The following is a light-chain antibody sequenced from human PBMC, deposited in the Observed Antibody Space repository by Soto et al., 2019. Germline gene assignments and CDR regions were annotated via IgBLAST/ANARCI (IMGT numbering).Light chain of an antibody. Sequence: EIVLTQSPGTLSLSPGERATLSCRASQSVSSSHLAWYQQKPGQAPRLLIYGASSRATGIPDRFSGSGSGTDFTLTIIRLEPEDFAVYYCQQYGSSLYTFGQGTKLEIK. J-gene: IGKJ2*01. CDR2: GAS. CDR1: QSVSSSH. V-gene: IGKV3-20*01. CDR3: QQYGSSLYT.